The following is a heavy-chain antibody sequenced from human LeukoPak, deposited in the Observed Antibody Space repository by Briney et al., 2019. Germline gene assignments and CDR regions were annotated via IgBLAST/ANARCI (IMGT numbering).Heavy chain of an antibody. V-gene: IGHV3-21*01. CDR1: GFTFSSYS. Sequence: GGSLRLSCAASGFTFSSYSMNWVRQAPGKRLEWVSSISSSSSYIYYADSVKGRFTISRDNAKNSLYLQMNSLRAEDTAVYYCARGLSGSMVYWGQGTLATVST. J-gene: IGHJ4*02. D-gene: IGHD3-10*01. CDR3: ARGLSGSMVY. CDR2: ISSSSSYI.